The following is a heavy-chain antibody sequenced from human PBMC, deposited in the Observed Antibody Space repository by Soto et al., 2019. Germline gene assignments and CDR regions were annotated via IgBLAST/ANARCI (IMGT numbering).Heavy chain of an antibody. CDR2: IYYSGST. D-gene: IGHD2-21*02. CDR1: GGSISSGDYY. V-gene: IGHV4-30-4*01. Sequence: QVQLQESGPGLVKPSQTLSLTCTVSGGSISSGDYYWSWIRQPPGKGLEWIGYIYYSGSTYYNPSLKRRVTISVDTSTNQFSLGLSSVTAADTAVYYCARAGSMFCGGGGDCYSWVFDYWGQGTLVTVSS. CDR3: ARAGSMFCGGGGDCYSWVFDY. J-gene: IGHJ4*02.